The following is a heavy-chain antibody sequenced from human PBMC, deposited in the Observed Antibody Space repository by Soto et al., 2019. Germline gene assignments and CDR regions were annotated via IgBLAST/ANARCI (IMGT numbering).Heavy chain of an antibody. CDR1: GGTFSSYT. Sequence: SVKVSCKASGGTFSSYTISWVRQAPGQGLEWMGRIIPILGIANYAQKFQGRVTITADKSTSTAYMELSSLRSEDTAVYYCARHRRYCTNGVCYYNWFDPWGQGTLVTVSS. CDR3: ARHRRYCTNGVCYYNWFDP. CDR2: IIPILGIA. D-gene: IGHD2-8*01. V-gene: IGHV1-69*02. J-gene: IGHJ5*02.